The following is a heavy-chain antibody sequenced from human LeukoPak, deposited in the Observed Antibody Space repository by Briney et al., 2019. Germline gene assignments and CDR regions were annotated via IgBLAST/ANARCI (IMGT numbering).Heavy chain of an antibody. J-gene: IGHJ3*01. CDR3: VREAATDYYDSSGYYRQTEAFDA. D-gene: IGHD3-22*01. V-gene: IGHV4-61*01. CDR2: VYYSGST. Sequence: SETLSLTCTVSGGSVRSDSYYWSWIRQPPGKGLEWIGYVYYSGSTNYNPSLKSRVTISVDTSKNQFSLKLRSVTAADTAVYYCVREAATDYYDSSGYYRQTEAFDAWGQGTMVTVSS. CDR1: GGSVRSDSYY.